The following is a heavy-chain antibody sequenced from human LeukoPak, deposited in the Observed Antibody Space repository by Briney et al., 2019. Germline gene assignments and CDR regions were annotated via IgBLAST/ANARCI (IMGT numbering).Heavy chain of an antibody. Sequence: GESLKISCKGSGYSFTSYRIGWVRQMPGKGLEWMGIIYPGDSDTRYSPSFQGQVTISADKSISTAYLQWSSLKASDTAMYYCARTVACGGDCYSGFDYWGQGTLVTVSS. D-gene: IGHD2-21*02. V-gene: IGHV5-51*01. CDR2: IYPGDSDT. CDR3: ARTVACGGDCYSGFDY. J-gene: IGHJ4*02. CDR1: GYSFTSYR.